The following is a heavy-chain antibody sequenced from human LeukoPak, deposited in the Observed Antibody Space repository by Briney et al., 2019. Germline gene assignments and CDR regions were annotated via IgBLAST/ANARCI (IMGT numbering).Heavy chain of an antibody. J-gene: IGHJ3*02. Sequence: GSLRLSCAASGFTFSNAWMSWVRQAPGKGLEWVGRIKSKTDGGTTDYAAPVKGRFTISRDDSKNTLYLQMNSLKTEDTAVYYCLREAKGAFDIWGQGTMVTVSS. CDR2: IKSKTDGGTT. CDR1: GFTFSNAW. CDR3: LREAKGAFDI. V-gene: IGHV3-15*01.